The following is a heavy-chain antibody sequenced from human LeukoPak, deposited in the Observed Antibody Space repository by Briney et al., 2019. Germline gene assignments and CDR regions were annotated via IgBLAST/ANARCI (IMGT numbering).Heavy chain of an antibody. J-gene: IGHJ1*01. CDR1: GFTFSTYW. V-gene: IGHV3-74*01. D-gene: IGHD3-22*01. CDR3: ARAPSEIGGYYPEYFRH. CDR2: IKSDGGT. Sequence: GSLRLSCAASGFTFSTYWLHWVRQARGKGLGWVSRIKSDGGTNYADSVKGRFTISRDNAKKTVSLQMNSLRPEDTGVYYCARAPSEIGGYYPEYFRHWGQGTLVTVSS.